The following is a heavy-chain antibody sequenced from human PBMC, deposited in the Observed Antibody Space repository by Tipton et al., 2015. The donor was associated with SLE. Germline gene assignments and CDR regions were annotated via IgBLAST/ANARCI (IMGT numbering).Heavy chain of an antibody. J-gene: IGHJ6*03. V-gene: IGHV1-18*01. CDR3: ARGVTKCFLYYYYMGV. CDR2: ISAYNGNT. Sequence: QLVQSGPEVKKPGASVKVSCKTSRNTLTSYGISWVRQAPGQGLEWMGWISAYNGNTNYAQKLQGRVTMTTDTSTSTAYMELRSLRSEDTGVYFCARGVTKCFLYYYYMGVWGKESTVTVSS. CDR1: RNTLTSYG. D-gene: IGHD4-11*01.